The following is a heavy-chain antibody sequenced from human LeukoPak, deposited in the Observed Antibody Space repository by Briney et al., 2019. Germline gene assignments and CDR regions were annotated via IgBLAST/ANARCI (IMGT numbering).Heavy chain of an antibody. CDR2: ISYSGYT. V-gene: IGHV4-59*01. CDR1: GGSIRSYY. CDR3: ARGRNDNGGMFFDS. Sequence: SETLSLTCTVSGGSIRSYYWNWIRQAPGKGLEWVGFISYSGYTSYSPSLKSRVAISVDTAKSQFSLRLNSMTAADTAIYYCARGRNDNGGMFFDSWAQGNLVTVSS. D-gene: IGHD4-23*01. J-gene: IGHJ4*02.